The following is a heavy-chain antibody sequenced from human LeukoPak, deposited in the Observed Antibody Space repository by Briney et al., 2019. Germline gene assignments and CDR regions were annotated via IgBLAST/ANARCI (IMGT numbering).Heavy chain of an antibody. Sequence: GGSLRLSCAAPGFTFSSYWMHWVRQAPGKGLVWVSRINSDGSSTSYADSVKGRFTISRDNAKNTLYLQMNSLRAEDTAVYYCARDPAYCGGDCLDYWGQGTLVTVSS. J-gene: IGHJ4*02. CDR1: GFTFSSYW. V-gene: IGHV3-74*01. CDR2: INSDGSST. D-gene: IGHD2-21*02. CDR3: ARDPAYCGGDCLDY.